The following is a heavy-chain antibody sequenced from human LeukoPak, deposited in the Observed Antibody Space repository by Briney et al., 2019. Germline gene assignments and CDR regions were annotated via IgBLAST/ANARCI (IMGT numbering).Heavy chain of an antibody. Sequence: GGSLRLSCAASGFTFSDYYMSWIRQAPGKGLEWVSYIGSSGSTIYYADSVKGRFTISRDNAKNSLYLQMNSLRAEDTAVYYCARVAGGITVAWDWFDPWGQGTLVTVSS. CDR2: IGSSGSTI. J-gene: IGHJ5*02. CDR1: GFTFSDYY. D-gene: IGHD4-23*01. V-gene: IGHV3-11*01. CDR3: ARVAGGITVAWDWFDP.